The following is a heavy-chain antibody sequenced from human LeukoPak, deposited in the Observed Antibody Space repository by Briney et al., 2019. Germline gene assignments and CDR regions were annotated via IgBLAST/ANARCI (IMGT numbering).Heavy chain of an antibody. V-gene: IGHV3-23*01. CDR3: AKPRGYSYGPRWDHYFDY. CDR2: ISGSGGST. J-gene: IGHJ4*02. CDR1: GFTFSSYA. Sequence: PGGSLRLSCAASGFTFSSYAMSWVRQAPGKGLEWVSAISGSGGSTYYADSVKGRFTISRDNSKNTLYLQMNSLRAEDTAVYYCAKPRGYSYGPRWDHYFDYWGQGTLVTVSS. D-gene: IGHD5-18*01.